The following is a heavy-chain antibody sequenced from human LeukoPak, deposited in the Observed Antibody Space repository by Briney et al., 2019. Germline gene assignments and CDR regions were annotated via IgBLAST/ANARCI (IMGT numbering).Heavy chain of an antibody. CDR3: ARERGYSYGYLGY. D-gene: IGHD5-18*01. V-gene: IGHV1-69*13. CDR2: IIPIFGTA. CDR1: GGTFSSYA. Sequence: SVTVSFKASGGTFSSYAISWVRQAPGQGLEWMGGIIPIFGTANYAQKFQGRVTITADESTSTAYMELSSLRSEDTAVYYCARERGYSYGYLGYWGQGTLVTVSS. J-gene: IGHJ4*02.